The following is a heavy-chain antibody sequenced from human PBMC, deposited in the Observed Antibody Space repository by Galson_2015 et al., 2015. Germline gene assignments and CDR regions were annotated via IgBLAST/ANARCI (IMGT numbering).Heavy chain of an antibody. D-gene: IGHD6-6*01. CDR2: ISYDGSNK. Sequence: SLRLSCAASGFTFSSYGMHWVRQAPGKGLEWVAVISYDGSNKYYADSVKGRFTISRDNSKNTLYLQMNSLRAEDTAVYYCAKDGSSSNFDYWGQGTLVTVSS. CDR1: GFTFSSYG. J-gene: IGHJ4*02. CDR3: AKDGSSSNFDY. V-gene: IGHV3-30*18.